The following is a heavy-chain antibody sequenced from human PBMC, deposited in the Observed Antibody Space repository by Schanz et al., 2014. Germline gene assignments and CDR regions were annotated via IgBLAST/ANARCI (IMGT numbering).Heavy chain of an antibody. J-gene: IGHJ4*02. D-gene: IGHD3-10*01. V-gene: IGHV3-66*01. CDR3: ARDGNYYGSRNYYKTPYYFDY. CDR2: IYASGAT. CDR1: GFTLSNSD. Sequence: EVQLVESGGGLVQPGGSLRLSCAASGFTLSNSDMHWVRQAPGKGLEWVSTIYASGATYYADSVKRRFTISRDISKNTLHLQVTSLRAEDTAIYYCARDGNYYGSRNYYKTPYYFDYWGQGTLVTVSS.